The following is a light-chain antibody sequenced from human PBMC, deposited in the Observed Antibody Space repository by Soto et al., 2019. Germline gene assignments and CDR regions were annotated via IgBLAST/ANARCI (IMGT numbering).Light chain of an antibody. J-gene: IGLJ1*01. CDR3: CSFVGSSFTHYV. CDR1: SSDVGGYNY. V-gene: IGLV2-14*01. CDR2: EAT. Sequence: QSALTQPASVSGSPGQSITISCTGTSSDVGGYNYVSWYQQYPGKAPKVILYEATKRPAGISNRFSGSKSGNTASLTISGLQAEDEADYYCCSFVGSSFTHYVFGIGTKVTVL.